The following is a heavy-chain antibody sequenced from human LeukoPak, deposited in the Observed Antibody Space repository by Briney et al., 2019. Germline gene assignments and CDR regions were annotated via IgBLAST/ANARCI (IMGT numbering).Heavy chain of an antibody. J-gene: IGHJ4*02. Sequence: GGSLRLSCAASGFTFSSFAMTWVRQAPGKGLEWVSGFDGNGPNTYYADSVKGRFTLSRDYPKNTLYLQMNSLRAEDTAVYFCAKYSGSYYYPPNWDSWGQGTLVTVSS. CDR1: GFTFSSFA. CDR2: FDGNGPNT. V-gene: IGHV3-23*01. D-gene: IGHD1-26*01. CDR3: AKYSGSYYYPPNWDS.